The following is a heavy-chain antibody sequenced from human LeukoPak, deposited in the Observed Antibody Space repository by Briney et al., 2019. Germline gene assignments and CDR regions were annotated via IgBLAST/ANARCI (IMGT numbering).Heavy chain of an antibody. CDR2: INHSGST. J-gene: IGHJ4*02. CDR3: ARDLDIAARLLDY. V-gene: IGHV4-34*01. Sequence: SETLSLTCTVSGGSISSYYWSWIRQPPGKGLEWIGEINHSGSTNYNPSLKSRVTISVDTSKNQFSLKLSSVTAADTAVYYCARDLDIAARLLDYWGQGTLVTVSS. D-gene: IGHD6-6*01. CDR1: GGSISSYY.